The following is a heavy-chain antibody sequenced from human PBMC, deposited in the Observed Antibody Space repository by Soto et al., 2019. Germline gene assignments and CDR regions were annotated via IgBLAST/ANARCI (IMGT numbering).Heavy chain of an antibody. D-gene: IGHD6-19*01. CDR1: GFTFSSYG. J-gene: IGHJ6*03. Sequence: HPGGSLRLSCAASGFTFSSYGMHWVRQAPGKGLEWVAVISYDGSNKYYADSVKGRFTISRDNSKNTLYLQMNSLRAEDTAVYYCAKDGKQWPPDYYYYYYMDVWGKGTTVTVSS. CDR2: ISYDGSNK. V-gene: IGHV3-30*18. CDR3: AKDGKQWPPDYYYYYYMDV.